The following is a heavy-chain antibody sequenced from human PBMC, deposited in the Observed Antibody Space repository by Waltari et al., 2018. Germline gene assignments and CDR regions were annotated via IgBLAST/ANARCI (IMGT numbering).Heavy chain of an antibody. Sequence: DVLLEESGGVLVQPGDSLRLSGAASVFTFGSFGMNWFRQGPGKGLVWVGRINGDGTDSTYADFLNGRFSISRDNAKNRLYLHIDSLRVEDTAVYYCARVPSVDFLSGYYGNGMDVWGQGTTVTV. V-gene: IGHV3-74*03. CDR3: ARVPSVDFLSGYYGNGMDV. CDR1: VFTFGSFG. D-gene: IGHD3-3*01. CDR2: INGDGTDS. J-gene: IGHJ6*02.